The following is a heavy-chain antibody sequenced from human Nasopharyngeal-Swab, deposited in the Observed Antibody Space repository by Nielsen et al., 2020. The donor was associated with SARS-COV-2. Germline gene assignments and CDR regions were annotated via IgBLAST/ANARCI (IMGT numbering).Heavy chain of an antibody. V-gene: IGHV4-31*03. CDR1: GGSISSGGYY. Sequence: SETLSLTCTVSGGSISSGGYYWSRIRQHPGKGLEWIGYIYYSGSTYYNPSLKSRVTISVDTSKNQFSLKLSSVTAADTAVYYCARDSRYSSSWYAYYYYYMDVRGKGTTVTVSS. D-gene: IGHD6-13*01. CDR3: ARDSRYSSSWYAYYYYYMDV. J-gene: IGHJ6*03. CDR2: IYYSGST.